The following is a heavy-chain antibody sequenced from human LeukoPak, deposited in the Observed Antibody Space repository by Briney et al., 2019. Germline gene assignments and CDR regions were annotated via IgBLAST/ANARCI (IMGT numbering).Heavy chain of an antibody. CDR3: TRGSRKDL. V-gene: IGHV1-8*01. Sequence: ASVNVSCKTSGSTFSTYEINWVRHAAAQGLEWMGWTHLNTGDTNYYQKFHSRITMTSYTYINTIHMELSILRSEDTAVYYCTRGSRKDLWGEGTLVTVSS. J-gene: IGHJ4*02. CDR1: GSTFSTYE. CDR2: THLNTGDT. D-gene: IGHD1-14*01.